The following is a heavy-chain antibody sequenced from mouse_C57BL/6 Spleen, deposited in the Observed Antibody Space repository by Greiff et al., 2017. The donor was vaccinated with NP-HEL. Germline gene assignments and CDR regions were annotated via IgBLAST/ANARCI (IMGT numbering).Heavy chain of an antibody. CDR2: INPNNGGT. V-gene: IGHV1-26*01. Sequence: VQLQQSGPELVKPGASVKISCKASGYTFTDYYMNWVKQSHGKSLEWIGDINPNNGGTSYNQKFKGKATLTVDKSSSTAYMELRSLTSEDSAVYYCASYDDAMDYWGQGTSVTVSS. CDR3: ASYDDAMDY. CDR1: GYTFTDYY. J-gene: IGHJ4*01. D-gene: IGHD2-12*01.